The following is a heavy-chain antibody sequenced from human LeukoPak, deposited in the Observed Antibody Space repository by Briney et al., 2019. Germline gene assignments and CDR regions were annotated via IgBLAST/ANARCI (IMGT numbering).Heavy chain of an antibody. D-gene: IGHD2-2*01. CDR3: ARKLLVPRETFDP. V-gene: IGHV1-3*01. Sequence: ASVKVSCKDSGYTFTSYAMHWVRQAPGQRLEWMGWISAGNGNTKYSQKFQGRVTITRDTSASTAYMELSSLRSEDTAVYYCARKLLVPRETFDPWGQGTLVTVSS. J-gene: IGHJ5*02. CDR2: ISAGNGNT. CDR1: GYTFTSYA.